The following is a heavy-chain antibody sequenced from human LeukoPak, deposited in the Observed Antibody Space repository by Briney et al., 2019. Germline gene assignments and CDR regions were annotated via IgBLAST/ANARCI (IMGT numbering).Heavy chain of an antibody. Sequence: GGSLRLSCAASGFTFSSYSMNWVRQAPGKGLEWVSSISSSSSYIYYADSVKGRFTISRDNAKNSLYLQMNSLRAEDTAVYYCXRDGAYCGGDCYPYXFDXWGXXXXVT. J-gene: IGHJ4*01. CDR3: XRDGAYCGGDCYPYXFDX. CDR2: ISSSSSYI. D-gene: IGHD2-21*01. CDR1: GFTFSSYS. V-gene: IGHV3-21*01.